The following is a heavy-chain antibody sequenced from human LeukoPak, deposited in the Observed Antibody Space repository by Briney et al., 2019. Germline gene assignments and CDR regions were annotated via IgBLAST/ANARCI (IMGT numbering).Heavy chain of an antibody. CDR3: TRDGIPETNWSGYYIDY. Sequence: PGGSLRLSCAASGFTFSSYSMNWVRQAPGKGLEWVGFIRSRTHGGTTEFAAPVKDRFSISRDDSKRIAYLQMNSLKTEDTAVYYCTRDGIPETNWSGYYIDYWGQGTLVTVSS. D-gene: IGHD3-3*01. CDR2: IRSRTHGGTT. V-gene: IGHV3-49*04. CDR1: GFTFSSYS. J-gene: IGHJ4*02.